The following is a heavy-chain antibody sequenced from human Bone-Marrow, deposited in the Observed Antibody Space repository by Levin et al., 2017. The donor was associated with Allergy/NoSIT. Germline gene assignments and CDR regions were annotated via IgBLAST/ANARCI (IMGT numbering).Heavy chain of an antibody. CDR2: IYSDGTI. CDR3: AGGPRRCY. Sequence: PGGSLRLSCAVSGFTVSNNYMSWVRQAPGKGLEWVSLIYSDGTIDYADSVKGRFTISRDNSKNTLSLQMNSLTADDTAVYYCAGGPRRCYWGQGTLVTVSS. J-gene: IGHJ4*02. V-gene: IGHV3-53*01. D-gene: IGHD2-8*01. CDR1: GFTVSNNY.